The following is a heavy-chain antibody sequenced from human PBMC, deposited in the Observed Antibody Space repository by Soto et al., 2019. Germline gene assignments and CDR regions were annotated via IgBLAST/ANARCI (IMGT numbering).Heavy chain of an antibody. CDR1: GDSSRSYS. Sequence: SETLSLTCTVSGDSSRSYSWSWIRQPPWKGLECIGYIYYSRSTNYNPSLKSRVTMSVDTSKSHCSLKLSSVTAADTAVYYCALRSMSVVPEDWGEGTLVTVSS. V-gene: IGHV4-59*01. D-gene: IGHD3-22*01. J-gene: IGHJ4*02. CDR3: ALRSMSVVPED. CDR2: IYYSRST.